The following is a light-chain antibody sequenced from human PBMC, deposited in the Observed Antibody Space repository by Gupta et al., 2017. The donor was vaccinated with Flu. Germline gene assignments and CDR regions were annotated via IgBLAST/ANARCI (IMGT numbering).Light chain of an antibody. CDR1: SSDIGAYEY. J-gene: IGLJ2*01. CDR2: EIS. CDR3: SSYTSRTTFI. V-gene: IGLV2-14*01. Sequence: QSALTQPASVSGSPGQSITISCTGSSSDIGAYEYVSWYQQRPGKAPQLVMYEISNRPSGVSDRFSGSRSGDTASLIISGLQAEDESDYYCSSYTSRTTFIFGGGTKVTVL.